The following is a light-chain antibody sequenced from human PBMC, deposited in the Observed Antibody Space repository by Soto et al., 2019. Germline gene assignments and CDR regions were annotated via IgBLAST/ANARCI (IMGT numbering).Light chain of an antibody. CDR1: SSDVGGYNY. J-gene: IGLJ1*01. V-gene: IGLV2-14*01. CDR2: EVS. CDR3: SAYTSSSTRV. Sequence: SALTQPASVSGSPGQSITISCTGTSSDVGGYNYVSWYQQHPGKAPKLMMYEVSNRPSGVSNRFSGSKSGNTASLTISGLQAEDEADYYCSAYTSSSTRVFGTGTKLTVL.